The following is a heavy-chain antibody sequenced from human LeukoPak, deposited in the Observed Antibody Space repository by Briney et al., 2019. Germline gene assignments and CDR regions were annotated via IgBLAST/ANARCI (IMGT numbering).Heavy chain of an antibody. V-gene: IGHV3-23*01. J-gene: IGHJ3*02. CDR1: GFTFSSYA. Sequence: GGSLRLSCAASGFTFSSYAMSWVRQAPGEGLEWVSAISGSGGSTYYADSVKGRFTISRDNSKNTLYLQMNSLRAEDTAVYYCAKVHDSSGYPDIWGQGTMVTVSS. CDR2: ISGSGGST. CDR3: AKVHDSSGYPDI. D-gene: IGHD3-22*01.